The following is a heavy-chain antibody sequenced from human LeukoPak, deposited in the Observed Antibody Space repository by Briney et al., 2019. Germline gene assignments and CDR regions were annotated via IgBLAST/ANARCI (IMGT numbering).Heavy chain of an antibody. V-gene: IGHV1-2*02. CDR2: INPNSGGT. CDR3: ARGYYDILTGYYSPFDY. J-gene: IGHJ4*02. D-gene: IGHD3-9*01. CDR1: GYTFTGYY. Sequence: ASVKVSCKASGYTFTGYYMHWVRQAPGQGLEGMRWINPNSGGTNYAQKFQGRVTMTRDTSISTAYMELSRLRSDDTAVYYCARGYYDILTGYYSPFDYWGQGTLVTVSS.